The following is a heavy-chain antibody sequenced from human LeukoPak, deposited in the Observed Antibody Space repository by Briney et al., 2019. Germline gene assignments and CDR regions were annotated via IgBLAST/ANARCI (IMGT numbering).Heavy chain of an antibody. V-gene: IGHV4-59*01. CDR1: GGSISSYY. CDR3: ARDTYSSSWHGFDP. D-gene: IGHD6-13*01. Sequence: SETLSLTCTVSGGSISSYYWSWIRQPPGKGLEWIGYIYYSGSTNYNPSLKSRVTISVDTSKNQFSLKLSSVTAADTAVYYCARDTYSSSWHGFDPWGQGTLVTVSS. CDR2: IYYSGST. J-gene: IGHJ5*02.